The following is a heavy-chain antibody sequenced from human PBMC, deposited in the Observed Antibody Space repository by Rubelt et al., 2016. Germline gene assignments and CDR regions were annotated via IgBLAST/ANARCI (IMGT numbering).Heavy chain of an antibody. CDR3: ARDDSPYYYDSSGYYDY. Sequence: QVQLVQSGAEVKKPGASVKVSCKASGYTFTSYGISWVRQAPGQGLEWMGWISAYNGNTNYAQKLQGRVTRTTDTSTSTAYMELRSLRSDDTAVYYCARDDSPYYYDSSGYYDYWGQGTLVTVSS. V-gene: IGHV1-18*01. CDR2: ISAYNGNT. CDR1: GYTFTSYG. D-gene: IGHD3-22*01. J-gene: IGHJ4*02.